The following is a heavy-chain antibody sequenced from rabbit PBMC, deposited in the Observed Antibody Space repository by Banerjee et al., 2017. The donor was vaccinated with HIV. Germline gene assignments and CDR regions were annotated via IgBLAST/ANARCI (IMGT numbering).Heavy chain of an antibody. CDR3: TRYSNGVGYGGAFDP. CDR2: IYPDYGST. CDR1: GIDFSSYG. D-gene: IGHD6-1*01. V-gene: IGHV1S47*01. J-gene: IGHJ2*01. Sequence: QEQLVESGGGLVTLGGSLKLSCKASGIDFSSYGISWVRQAPGKGLEWIAYIYPDYGSTDYASWVNGRFTISLDNAQNTVFLQMTSLTAADTATYFCTRYSNGVGYGGAFDPWGQGTLVTVS.